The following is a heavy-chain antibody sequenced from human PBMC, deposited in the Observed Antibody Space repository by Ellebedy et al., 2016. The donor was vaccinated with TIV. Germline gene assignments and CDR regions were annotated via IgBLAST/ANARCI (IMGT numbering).Heavy chain of an antibody. CDR1: GFTVATNH. Sequence: PGGSLRLSCAVSGFTVATNHMNWVRQAPGKGLEWVSDIYTDGRTFYHDSVKGRFTISRDSSKNTLYLQMNSLTVEDSAVYYCAREPVPTWAFDYWGQGPLVTVSS. D-gene: IGHD4-11*01. J-gene: IGHJ4*02. CDR2: IYTDGRT. CDR3: AREPVPTWAFDY. V-gene: IGHV3-66*01.